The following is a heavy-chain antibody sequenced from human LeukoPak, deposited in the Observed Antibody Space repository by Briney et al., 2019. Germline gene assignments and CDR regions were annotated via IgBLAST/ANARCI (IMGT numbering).Heavy chain of an antibody. D-gene: IGHD5-18*01. Sequence: PGGSLRLSCAASGFTLSSYEMNWVRQAPGKGLEWVSSISSSSSYIYYADSVKGRFTISRDNAKNSLYLQMNSLRAEDTAVYYCARDTARADAFDIWGQGTMVTVSS. CDR2: ISSSSSYI. CDR1: GFTLSSYE. V-gene: IGHV3-21*01. CDR3: ARDTARADAFDI. J-gene: IGHJ3*02.